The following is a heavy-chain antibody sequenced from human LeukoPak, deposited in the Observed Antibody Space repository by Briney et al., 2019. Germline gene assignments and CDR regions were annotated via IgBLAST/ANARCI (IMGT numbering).Heavy chain of an antibody. V-gene: IGHV3-30*02. Sequence: TGGSLRLSCVASEFIFRSYGMHWVRQAPGSGLEWVAFIRYDGDKEDYVDSVKGRFTISRDNSKNMVYLQMDSLRAEDTAVYYCAKDGGEYYDILTGYYPRLYYMDVWGKGTTVTISS. CDR2: IRYDGDKE. CDR3: AKDGGEYYDILTGYYPRLYYMDV. CDR1: EFIFRSYG. J-gene: IGHJ6*03. D-gene: IGHD3-9*01.